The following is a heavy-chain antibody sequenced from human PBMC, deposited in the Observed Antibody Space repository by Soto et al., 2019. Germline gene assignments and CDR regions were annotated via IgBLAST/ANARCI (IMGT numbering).Heavy chain of an antibody. CDR2: ISSDGNHK. D-gene: IGHD1-26*01. CDR1: GFTVSAYT. CDR3: TSWEKPLFEY. V-gene: IGHV3-30-3*01. J-gene: IGHJ4*02. Sequence: QVQLVESGGGVVQPGRSLRLSCAASGFTVSAYTMHWVRQAPGKGLEWVAVISSDGNHKYYTDSVKGRFTISRATSTNTLYAQMNRLRAEDTVVYYFTSWEKPLFEYWGKGTLFPVSS.